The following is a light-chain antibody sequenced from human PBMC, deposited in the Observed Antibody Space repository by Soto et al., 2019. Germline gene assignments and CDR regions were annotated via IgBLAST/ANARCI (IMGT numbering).Light chain of an antibody. CDR3: QQYNNYPRT. V-gene: IGKV1-5*01. CDR1: ESIRTW. Sequence: DIQMTQSPSTLSASIGDRVTITCRASESIRTWLAWYQHKPGKAPKFLIYAASSLDSGVPSRFSGSGSGTEYTLTISNLQPDDFATYFCQQYNNYPRTFGQWTKVAIK. J-gene: IGKJ1*01. CDR2: AAS.